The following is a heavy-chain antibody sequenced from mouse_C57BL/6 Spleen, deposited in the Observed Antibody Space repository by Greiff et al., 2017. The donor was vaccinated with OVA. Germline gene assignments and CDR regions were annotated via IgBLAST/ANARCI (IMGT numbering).Heavy chain of an antibody. V-gene: IGHV1-76*01. D-gene: IGHD2-5*01. J-gene: IGHJ3*01. CDR2: IYPGSGNT. Sequence: VQLQQSGAELVRPGASVKLSCKASGYTFTDYYINWVKQRPGQGLEWIARIYPGSGNTYYNEKFKGKATLTAEKSSSTAYMQLSSLTSEDSAVYFCARSDYSNGFAYWGQGTLVTVSA. CDR1: GYTFTDYY. CDR3: ARSDYSNGFAY.